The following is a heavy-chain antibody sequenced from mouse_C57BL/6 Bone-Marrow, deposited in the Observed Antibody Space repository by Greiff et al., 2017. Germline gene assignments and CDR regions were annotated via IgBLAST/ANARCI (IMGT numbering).Heavy chain of an antibody. Sequence: EVQRVESGGGLVQPGGSLKLSCAASGFTFSDYYMYWVRQTPEKRLEWVAYISNGGGSTYYPETVKGRFTISRDHAKNTLYLQMRRLKSEDTAMYYCARHRITTVVANAMDDWGQGTSVTVYS. D-gene: IGHD1-1*01. CDR2: ISNGGGST. J-gene: IGHJ4*01. CDR3: ARHRITTVVANAMDD. V-gene: IGHV5-12*01. CDR1: GFTFSDYY.